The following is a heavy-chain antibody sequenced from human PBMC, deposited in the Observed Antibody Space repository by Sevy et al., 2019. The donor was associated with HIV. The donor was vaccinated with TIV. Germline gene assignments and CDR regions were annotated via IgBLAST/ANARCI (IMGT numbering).Heavy chain of an antibody. Sequence: GGSLRLSCAASGFAFYDYSMSWIRQAPGKGLEWVATLSFGCGKINYADSVKGRFTISRDNSNNSFYLQMDNLRVEDTALYYCGREGCTRPHDYWGQGTRVTVSS. CDR3: GREGCTRPHDY. D-gene: IGHD2-8*01. V-gene: IGHV3-23*01. CDR2: LSFGCGKI. CDR1: GFAFYDYS. J-gene: IGHJ4*02.